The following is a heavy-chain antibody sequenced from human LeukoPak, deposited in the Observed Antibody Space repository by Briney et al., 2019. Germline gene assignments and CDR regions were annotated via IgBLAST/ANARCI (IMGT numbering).Heavy chain of an antibody. J-gene: IGHJ3*02. D-gene: IGHD3-22*01. V-gene: IGHV3-53*01. CDR1: GFTVSSNY. CDR2: IYSGGST. Sequence: PGGSLRLSCAASGFTVSSNYMSWVRQAPGKGLEWVSVIYSGGSTYYADSVKGRFTISRDNSKNTLYLQMSSRRAEDTAVYYCARWYYDSSGYDAFDIWGQGTMVTVSS. CDR3: ARWYYDSSGYDAFDI.